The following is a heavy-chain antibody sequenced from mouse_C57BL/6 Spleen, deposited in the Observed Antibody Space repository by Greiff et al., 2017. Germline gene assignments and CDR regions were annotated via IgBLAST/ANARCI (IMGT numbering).Heavy chain of an antibody. J-gene: IGHJ2*01. V-gene: IGHV5-16*01. CDR2: INYDGSST. CDR1: GFTFSDYY. Sequence: EVQLVESEGGLVQPGSSMKLSCTASGFTFSDYYMAWVRQVPEKGLEWVANINYDGSSTYYLDSLKSRFIISRDNAKNIPYLQMSSLKSEDTATYYCARELGDYFDYWGQGTTLTVAS. CDR3: ARELGDYFDY. D-gene: IGHD4-1*01.